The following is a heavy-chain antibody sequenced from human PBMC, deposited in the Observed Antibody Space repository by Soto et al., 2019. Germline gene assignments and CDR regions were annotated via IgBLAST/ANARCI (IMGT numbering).Heavy chain of an antibody. CDR3: AKDRGYSYGHLYYFDY. D-gene: IGHD5-18*01. J-gene: IGHJ4*02. CDR1: GFTFSSYA. CDR2: ISGSGGST. V-gene: IGHV3-23*01. Sequence: EVQLLESGGGLVQPGGSLRLSCAASGFTFSSYAMSWVRQAPGQGLEWVSAISGSGGSTYYADSVKGRFTISRDNSKNTLYLQMNSLRAEDTAVYYCAKDRGYSYGHLYYFDYWGQGTLVTVSS.